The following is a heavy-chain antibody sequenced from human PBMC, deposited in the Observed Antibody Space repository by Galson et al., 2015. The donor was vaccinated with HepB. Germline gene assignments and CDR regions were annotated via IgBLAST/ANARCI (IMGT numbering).Heavy chain of an antibody. CDR3: AKDWGKLGRGDY. V-gene: IGHV3-23*01. CDR2: ISGSGGST. J-gene: IGHJ4*02. CDR1: GFTFSSYA. D-gene: IGHD7-27*01. Sequence: SLRLSCAASGFTFSSYAMSWVRQAPGKGLEWVSAISGSGGSTYYADSVKGRFTISRDNSKNTLYLQMNSLRAEDTAVYYCAKDWGKLGRGDYWGQGTLVTVSS.